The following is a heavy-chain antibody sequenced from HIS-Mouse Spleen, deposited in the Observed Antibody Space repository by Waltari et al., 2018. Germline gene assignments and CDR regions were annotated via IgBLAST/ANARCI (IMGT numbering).Heavy chain of an antibody. J-gene: IGHJ4*02. CDR3: ARGYSNYVPYFDY. Sequence: EVQLVESGGGLVQPGGSLRLSCGASGFTFGSSAFHWFRQATGKGLDWVSAIGTAGDTYYPGSVKGRFTISRENAKNSLYLQMNSLRAGDTAVYYCARGYSNYVPYFDYWGQGTLVTVSS. CDR2: IGTAGDT. V-gene: IGHV3-13*01. D-gene: IGHD4-4*01. CDR1: GFTFGSSA.